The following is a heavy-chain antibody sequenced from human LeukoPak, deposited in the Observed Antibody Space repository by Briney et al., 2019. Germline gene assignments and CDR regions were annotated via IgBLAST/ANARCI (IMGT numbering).Heavy chain of an antibody. CDR3: TICGTSRP. V-gene: IGHV3-72*01. CDR2: TRDKANGYTT. Sequence: GGSLRLSCATSGFTFSDHYMDWVRQAPGEGLEWVGRTRDKANGYTTIYAASVKGRFTICRDDSKNSLYLQMNSLKTEDTAVYYCTICGTSRPWGQGTLVTVSS. CDR1: GFTFSDHY. J-gene: IGHJ5*02. D-gene: IGHD2-2*01.